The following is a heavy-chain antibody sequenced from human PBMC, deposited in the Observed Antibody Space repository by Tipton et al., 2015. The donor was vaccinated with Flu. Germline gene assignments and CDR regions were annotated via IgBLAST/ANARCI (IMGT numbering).Heavy chain of an antibody. D-gene: IGHD2-2*01. J-gene: IGHJ4*02. CDR2: IRHDESDK. CDR3: ARTRGGYCTSSSCYADYFDY. V-gene: IGHV3-30*02. Sequence: SLRLSCAASGFTFSGYGMHWVRQAPGKGLEWVAFIRHDESDKYYADSVKGRFTISRDNSKNALYLQMNGLRAEDTAVYYCARTRGGYCTSSSCYADYFDYWGQGTLVTVSS. CDR1: GFTFSGYG.